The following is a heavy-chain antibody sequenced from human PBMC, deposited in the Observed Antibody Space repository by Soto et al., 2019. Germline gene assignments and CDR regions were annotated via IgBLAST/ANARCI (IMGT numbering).Heavy chain of an antibody. V-gene: IGHV4-59*08. Sequence: QVQLQESDPGLVKPSETLSLTCTVSGGSISDYYCSWFRQSPGKGLEWIGVLHYGGNSDFNPTLRCRVSMSVDTSTMQGYLTLRSVIAAYTAPYYCASQALGAKHVLVDVWGQGTTVIVSS. CDR3: ASQALGAKHVLVDV. CDR2: LHYGGNS. CDR1: GGSISDYY. J-gene: IGHJ6*02. D-gene: IGHD3-16*02.